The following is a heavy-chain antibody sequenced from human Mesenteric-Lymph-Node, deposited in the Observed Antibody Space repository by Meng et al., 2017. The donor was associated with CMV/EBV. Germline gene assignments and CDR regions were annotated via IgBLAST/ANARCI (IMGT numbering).Heavy chain of an antibody. J-gene: IGHJ4*02. CDR3: AKEWAPHEHFDY. Sequence: GGSLRLSCAASGFTFYSYDMHWVRQAPGKGREWVAVISSDGNFQHYADSLKGRFTISRDNSKNTLYLQMNSLRAEDTAVYYCAKEWAPHEHFDYWGQGTLVTVSS. CDR2: ISSDGNFQ. V-gene: IGHV3-30-3*02. CDR1: GFTFYSYD.